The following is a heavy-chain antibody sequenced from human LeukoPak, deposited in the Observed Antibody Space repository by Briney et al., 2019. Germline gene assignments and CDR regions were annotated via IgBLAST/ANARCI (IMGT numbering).Heavy chain of an antibody. CDR2: IWHEGRNK. CDR3: ARDEGKENGMDV. CDR1: GFTFSSYV. Sequence: GGSLRLSCAAAGFTFSSYVIHWVRQAPGKGLEWVAVIWHEGRNKEYGDSGEGRFTISRDNSKNTLYLQMNSLRAEDTAVYCCARDEGKENGMDVWGQGTTVTVS. V-gene: IGHV3-33*01. J-gene: IGHJ6*02.